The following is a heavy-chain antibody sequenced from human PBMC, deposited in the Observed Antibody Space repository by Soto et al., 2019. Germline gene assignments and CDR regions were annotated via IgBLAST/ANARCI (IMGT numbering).Heavy chain of an antibody. D-gene: IGHD6-19*01. CDR3: ARHIMLTHSSGWYEVGVLDS. Sequence: LETLSLTCTVSGGSISSYYWSWIRQSPGKGLEWIGYLYYSGNTKYDPSLKSRVTISVDTSKNQFSLKLSSVTAADTAVYYCARHIMLTHSSGWYEVGVLDSWGQGSMVTVSP. V-gene: IGHV4-59*08. CDR2: LYYSGNT. CDR1: GGSISSYY. J-gene: IGHJ4*02.